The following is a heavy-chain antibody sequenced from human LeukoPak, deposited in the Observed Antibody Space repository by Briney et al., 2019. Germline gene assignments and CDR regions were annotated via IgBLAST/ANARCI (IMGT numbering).Heavy chain of an antibody. J-gene: IGHJ3*02. D-gene: IGHD3-3*01. CDR3: ARTLLRFLEWSPRIPDAFDI. CDR1: GFTFSSYG. V-gene: IGHV3-30*02. CDR2: IRYDGSNK. Sequence: GGSLRLSCAASGFTFSSYGMHWVRQAPGKGLEWVAFIRYDGSNKYYADSVKSRFTISRDNSKNTLYLQMNSLRAEDTAVYYCARTLLRFLEWSPRIPDAFDIWGQGTMVTVSS.